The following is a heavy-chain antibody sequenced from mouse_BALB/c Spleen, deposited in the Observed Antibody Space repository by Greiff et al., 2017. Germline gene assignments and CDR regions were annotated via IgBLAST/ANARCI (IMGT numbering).Heavy chain of an antibody. J-gene: IGHJ2*01. CDR3: ARDYYGSPSPYFDY. D-gene: IGHD1-1*01. Sequence: QVQLKESGPGLVAPSQSLSITCTVSGFSLTSYGVHWVRQPPGKGLEWLGVIWAGGSTNYNSALMSRLSISKDNSKSQVFLKMNSLQTDDTAMYYCARDYYGSPSPYFDYWGQGTTLTVSS. CDR2: IWAGGST. CDR1: GFSLTSYG. V-gene: IGHV2-9*02.